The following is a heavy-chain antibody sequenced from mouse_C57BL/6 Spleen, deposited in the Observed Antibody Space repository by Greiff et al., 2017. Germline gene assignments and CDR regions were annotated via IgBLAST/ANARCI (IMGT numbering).Heavy chain of an antibody. CDR3: ARPEGTYGSRTDAMDY. CDR2: FYPGSGSI. J-gene: IGHJ4*01. Sequence: VQLVESGAELVKPGASVKLSCKASGYTFTEYTIHWVKQRSGQGLEWIGWFYPGSGSIKYNEKFKDKATLTADKSSSTVYMELSRLTSEDSAVYFCARPEGTYGSRTDAMDYWGQGASVTVSS. V-gene: IGHV1-62-2*01. CDR1: GYTFTEYT. D-gene: IGHD1-1*01.